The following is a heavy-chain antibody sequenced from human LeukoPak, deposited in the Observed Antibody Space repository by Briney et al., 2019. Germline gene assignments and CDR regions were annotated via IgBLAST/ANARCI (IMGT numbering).Heavy chain of an antibody. CDR3: ARGGSGWYSGPFDY. D-gene: IGHD6-19*01. Sequence: GGSLRLSCAASGFTFSSYSMNWVRQAPGKGLEWVANIKQDGSEKYYVDSVKGRFTISRDNAKNSLYLQMNSLRAEDTAVYNCARGGSGWYSGPFDYWGQGTLVTVSS. CDR1: GFTFSSYS. V-gene: IGHV3-7*01. J-gene: IGHJ4*02. CDR2: IKQDGSEK.